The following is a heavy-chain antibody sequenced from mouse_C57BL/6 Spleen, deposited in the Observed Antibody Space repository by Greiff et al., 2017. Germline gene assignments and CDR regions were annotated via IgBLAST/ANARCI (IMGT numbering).Heavy chain of an antibody. CDR3: ARKKENWYFDV. CDR1: GFSLTSYG. Sequence: QVQLKESGPGLVQPSQSLSITCTVSGFSLTSYGVHWVRQSPGKGLEWLGVRWSGGSTDYNAAFISRLSIIKDNSKSQVFFKMNSLQADDTAIYYCARKKENWYFDVWGTGTTVTVSS. V-gene: IGHV2-2*01. J-gene: IGHJ1*03. CDR2: RWSGGST.